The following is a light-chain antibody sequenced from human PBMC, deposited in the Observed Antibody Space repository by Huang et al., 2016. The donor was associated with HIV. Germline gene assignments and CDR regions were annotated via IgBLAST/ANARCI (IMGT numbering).Light chain of an antibody. CDR3: QQYDSSPVT. V-gene: IGKV3-20*01. CDR1: QSVSSNY. Sequence: EIVLTQSPDTLSLSPGDRATLSCRASQSVSSNYLAWYKHNPGQAPRLLIYGASRMATGVPDRFSGSGSGTDFTLTISRLDPEDFAMYYCQQYDSSPVTFGGGTKVEMK. J-gene: IGKJ4*01. CDR2: GAS.